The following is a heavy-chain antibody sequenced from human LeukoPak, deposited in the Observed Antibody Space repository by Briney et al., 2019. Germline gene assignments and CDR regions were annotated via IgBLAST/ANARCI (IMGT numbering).Heavy chain of an antibody. CDR3: AKGRPSAAAMGWLFDY. Sequence: GGSLRLSCAASGFTFSSYAMHWVRQAPGKGLEWVAVISYDGSNKYYADSVKGRFTISRDNSKNTLYLQMNGLRAEDTAVYYCAKGRPSAAAMGWLFDYWGQGTLVTVSS. J-gene: IGHJ4*02. D-gene: IGHD2-2*01. CDR2: ISYDGSNK. CDR1: GFTFSSYA. V-gene: IGHV3-30*04.